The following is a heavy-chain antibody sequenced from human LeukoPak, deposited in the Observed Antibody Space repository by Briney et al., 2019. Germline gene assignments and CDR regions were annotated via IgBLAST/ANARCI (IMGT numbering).Heavy chain of an antibody. J-gene: IGHJ5*02. CDR2: IYDSGST. D-gene: IGHD3-16*01. V-gene: IGHV4-38-2*01. CDR3: ARHYGP. CDR1: GFTFNDYS. Sequence: PGGSLRLSCAASGFTFNDYSMNWIRQPPGKGLEWIGSIYDSGSTYYNPSLKSRVTISVDTSKNQFSLKLNSVTAADTAVYYCARHYGPWGQGTLVTVSS.